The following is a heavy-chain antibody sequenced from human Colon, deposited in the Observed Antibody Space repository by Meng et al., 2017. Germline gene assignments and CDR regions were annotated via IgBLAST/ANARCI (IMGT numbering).Heavy chain of an antibody. D-gene: IGHD3-10*01. CDR2: IHDTGTY. J-gene: IGHJ5*01. CDR3: ARGYKWFDLDS. Sequence: QVQLRPSGRKMLTPSETLSLTVAVARGSTYTYCWSWIRQSPRRGLEWLGHIHDTGTYNSSPSIGLSVTISIAKTRSHFSLKLTSVTAADTDVYFCARGYKWFDLDSWGQGTLVTVSS. V-gene: IGHV4-59*01. CDR1: RGSTYTYC.